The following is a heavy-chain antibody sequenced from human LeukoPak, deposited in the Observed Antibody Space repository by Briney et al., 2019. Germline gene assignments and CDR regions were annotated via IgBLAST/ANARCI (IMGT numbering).Heavy chain of an antibody. CDR3: ARGADCSSTSCYLS. V-gene: IGHV4-34*01. Sequence: SETLSLTCAVYGGSFSGYYWSWMRQHPGKGLEWIGEINHSGSTNYNPSLKSRVTISVDTSKNQFSLKLSSVTAADTAVYYCARGADCSSTSCYLSWGQGTLVTVS. CDR1: GGSFSGYY. J-gene: IGHJ4*02. CDR2: INHSGST. D-gene: IGHD2-2*01.